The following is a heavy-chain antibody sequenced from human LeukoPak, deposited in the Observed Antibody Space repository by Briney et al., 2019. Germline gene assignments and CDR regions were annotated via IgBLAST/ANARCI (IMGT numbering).Heavy chain of an antibody. CDR2: IYSGGST. V-gene: IGHV3-66*02. CDR1: GFTVSSNY. CDR3: ARAPGHFVVVKEFDY. J-gene: IGHJ4*02. D-gene: IGHD2-2*01. Sequence: PGGSLRLSCAASGFTVSSNYMSWVRQAPGKGLEWVSVIYSGGSTYYAGSVKGRFTISRDNSKNTLYLQMNSLRAEDTAVYYCARAPGHFVVVKEFDYWGQGTLVTVSS.